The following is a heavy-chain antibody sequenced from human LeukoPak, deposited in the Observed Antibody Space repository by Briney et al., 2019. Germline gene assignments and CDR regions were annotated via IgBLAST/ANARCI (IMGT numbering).Heavy chain of an antibody. CDR3: ARLSLPPNWFDP. CDR2: IYPGDSDT. V-gene: IGHV5-51*01. Sequence: GGSLKISSKGSGYSFTSYWIGWVRPMPGKGLEWMGIIYPGDSDTRHSPSFQGQVTISADKSISTAYLQWSSLKASDTAMYYCARLSLPPNWFDPWGQGTLVTVSS. CDR1: GYSFTSYW. J-gene: IGHJ5*02.